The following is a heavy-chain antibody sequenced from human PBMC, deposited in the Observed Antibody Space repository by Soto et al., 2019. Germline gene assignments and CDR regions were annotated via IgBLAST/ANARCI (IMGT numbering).Heavy chain of an antibody. J-gene: IGHJ3*02. CDR1: GFTFSSYS. V-gene: IGHV3-21*01. CDR3: ASLDYGRNSEDAFDI. Sequence: PGGSLRLSCAASGFTFSSYSMNWVRQAPGKGLEWVSSISSSSSYIYYADSVKGRFTISRDNAKNSLYLQMNSLRAEDTAVYYCASLDYGRNSEDAFDIWGQGTMVTGSS. D-gene: IGHD4-17*01. CDR2: ISSSSSYI.